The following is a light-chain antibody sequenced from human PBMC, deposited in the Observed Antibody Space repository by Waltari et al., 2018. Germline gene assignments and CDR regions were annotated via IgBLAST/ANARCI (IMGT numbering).Light chain of an antibody. J-gene: IGKJ1*01. CDR3: QQYNNWPTWT. V-gene: IGKV3-15*01. CDR1: QSVSSN. Sequence: EIVMTQSPATLSVSLGERATLSCRASQSVSSNLAWYQQKPGQAPRLLIYGASTRATGIPARFSGSWSGTEFTLTISSLQSEDFAVYYCQQYNNWPTWTFGQGTKVEIK. CDR2: GAS.